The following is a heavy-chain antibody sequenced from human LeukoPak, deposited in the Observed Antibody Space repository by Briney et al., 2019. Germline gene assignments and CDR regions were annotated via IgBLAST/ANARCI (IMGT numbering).Heavy chain of an antibody. D-gene: IGHD5-18*01. J-gene: IGHJ4*02. V-gene: IGHV3-21*01. Sequence: GGSLILSCAASGFTFSSYSMNWVRQAPGKGLEWVSSISSSSSYIYYADSVKGRFTISRDNAKNSLYLQMNSLRAEDTAVYYCARFSDTAMVIDYWGQGTLVTVSS. CDR1: GFTFSSYS. CDR3: ARFSDTAMVIDY. CDR2: ISSSSSYI.